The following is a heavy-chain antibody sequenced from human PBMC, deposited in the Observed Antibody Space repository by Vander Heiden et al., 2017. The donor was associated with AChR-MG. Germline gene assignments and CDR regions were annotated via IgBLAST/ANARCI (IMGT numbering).Heavy chain of an antibody. CDR1: GGSISSYY. V-gene: IGHV4-59*08. J-gene: IGHJ4*02. CDR3: ARRLGSSGWLDY. Sequence: QVQLQESGPGLVKPSETLSLTCTVSGGSISSYYWSWIRQPPGKALEWIGYIYYTGSTNYSPALKSRVTISVYTSKNKFSLTLRSVTAADTAVYYFARRLGSSGWLDYWGQGTMVTVSS. CDR2: IYYTGST. D-gene: IGHD6-19*01.